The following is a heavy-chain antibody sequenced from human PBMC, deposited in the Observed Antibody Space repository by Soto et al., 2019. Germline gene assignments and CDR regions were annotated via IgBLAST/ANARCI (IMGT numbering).Heavy chain of an antibody. CDR1: GFTFSSYW. V-gene: IGHV3-7*03. J-gene: IGHJ5*02. CDR2: IKQDGSEK. Sequence: GGSLRLSCAASGFTFSSYWMIWVRQAPGKGLEWVANIKQDGSEKYYVDSVKGRFTISRDNAKNSLYLQMNSLRAEDTAVYYCARVGALYNWNYFSVPDRDNWFDPWGQGTLVTVSS. D-gene: IGHD1-7*01. CDR3: ARVGALYNWNYFSVPDRDNWFDP.